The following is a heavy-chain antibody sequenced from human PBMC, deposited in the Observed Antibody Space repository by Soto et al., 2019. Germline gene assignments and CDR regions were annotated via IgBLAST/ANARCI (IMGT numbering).Heavy chain of an antibody. D-gene: IGHD1-26*01. CDR2: IYPGDSDT. CDR1: GYSFTSYW. V-gene: IGHV5-51*01. J-gene: IGHJ6*02. CDR3: ARHVELTYYYYYGMDV. Sequence: GESLKISCKVSGYSFTSYWIGRVRQMPGKGLEWMGIIYPGDSDTRYSPSFQGQVTISADKSISTAYLQWSSLKASDTAMYYCARHVELTYYYYYGMDVWGQGTTVTVSS.